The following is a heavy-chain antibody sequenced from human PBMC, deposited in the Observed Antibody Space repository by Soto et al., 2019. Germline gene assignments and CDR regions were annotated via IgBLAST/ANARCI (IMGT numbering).Heavy chain of an antibody. CDR1: GFTFNNYG. D-gene: IGHD4-4*01. CDR2: IWHDGSNK. Sequence: QVQLEESGGGVVQPGRSLRLSCAASGFTFNNYGMHWVRQAPGKGLEWVAIIWHDGSNKYYADSVKGRFTISRDNSKNTLYLQMNSLRAEDTAVHYCAREKAYSKDYWGQGTLVTVPS. V-gene: IGHV3-33*01. J-gene: IGHJ4*02. CDR3: AREKAYSKDY.